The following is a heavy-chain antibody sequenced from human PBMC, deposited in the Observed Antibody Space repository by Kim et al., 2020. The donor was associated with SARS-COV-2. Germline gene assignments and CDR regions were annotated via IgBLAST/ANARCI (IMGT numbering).Heavy chain of an antibody. CDR3: ASNRERNYYYYYGMDV. CDR1: GGSISSGSYY. J-gene: IGHJ6*02. D-gene: IGHD1-26*01. V-gene: IGHV4-61*02. Sequence: SETLSLTCTVSGGSISSGSYYWSWIRQPAGKGLEWIGRIYTSGSTNYNPSLKSRVTISVDTSKNQFSLKLSSVTAADTAVYYCASNRERNYYYYYGMDVWGQGTTVTVSS. CDR2: IYTSGST.